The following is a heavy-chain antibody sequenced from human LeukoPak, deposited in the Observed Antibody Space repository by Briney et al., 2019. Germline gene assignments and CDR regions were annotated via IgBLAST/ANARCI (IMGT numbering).Heavy chain of an antibody. Sequence: GGSLRLSCAASGFTFSSCDMSWVRQAPGKGLEWVSGISATGGITYYADSVKGRFNISRDNSKNTLYLQMNSLRDADTAVYYCAKDKSGSSQLFDSWGQGTLVTVSS. CDR1: GFTFSSCD. J-gene: IGHJ4*02. CDR3: AKDKSGSSQLFDS. CDR2: ISATGGIT. V-gene: IGHV3-23*01. D-gene: IGHD1-26*01.